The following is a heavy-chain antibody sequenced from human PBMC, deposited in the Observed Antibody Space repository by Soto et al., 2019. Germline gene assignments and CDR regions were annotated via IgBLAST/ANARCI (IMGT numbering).Heavy chain of an antibody. CDR1: GFTFDDYT. Sequence: EVQLVESGGVVVQPGGSLRLSCAASGFTFDDYTMHWVRQAPGKGLEWVSLISWDGGSTYYADSVKGRFTISRDNSKNSLYLQMNNLRTEDTALYYCAKEWARDGYNYGVDYWGQGTLVTVSS. CDR2: ISWDGGST. D-gene: IGHD5-12*01. V-gene: IGHV3-43*01. J-gene: IGHJ4*02. CDR3: AKEWARDGYNYGVDY.